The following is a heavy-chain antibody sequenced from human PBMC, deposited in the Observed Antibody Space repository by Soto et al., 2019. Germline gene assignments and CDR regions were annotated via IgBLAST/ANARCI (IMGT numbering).Heavy chain of an antibody. Sequence: TLSLTCTVSGGSISSGGYYWSWIRQHPGKGLEWIGYIYYSGSTYYNPSLKSRVTISVDTSKNQFSLKLSSVTAADTAVYYCARDCRAAAGTIDYWGQGTLVTVSS. CDR1: GGSISSGGYY. CDR3: ARDCRAAAGTIDY. V-gene: IGHV4-31*03. CDR2: IYYSGST. J-gene: IGHJ4*02. D-gene: IGHD6-13*01.